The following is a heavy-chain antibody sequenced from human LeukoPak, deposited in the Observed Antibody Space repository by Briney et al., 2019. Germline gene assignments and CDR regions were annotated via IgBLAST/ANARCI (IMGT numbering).Heavy chain of an antibody. V-gene: IGHV3-21*01. D-gene: IGHD4-23*01. CDR1: GFTFSSYS. J-gene: IGHJ3*02. CDR2: ISSSSSYI. Sequence: GGSLRLSCAASGFTFSSYSMNWVRQAPGKGLEWFSSISSSSSYIYYADSVKGRFTISRDNAKNSLYLQMNSLRAEDTAVYYCARGWRKVVTGAFDIWGQGTMVTVSS. CDR3: ARGWRKVVTGAFDI.